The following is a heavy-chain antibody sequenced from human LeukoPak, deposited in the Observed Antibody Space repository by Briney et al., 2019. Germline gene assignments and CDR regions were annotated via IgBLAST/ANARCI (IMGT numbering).Heavy chain of an antibody. V-gene: IGHV4-4*07. CDR1: GGSISRYY. CDR3: AILMYSSGWYYFDY. Sequence: PSETLSLTCTVSGGSISRYYWSWIRQPAGKGLEWIGRIYTSGSTNYNPSLKSRVTMSVDTSKNQFSLKLSSVTAADTAVYYCAILMYSSGWYYFDYWGQGTLVTVSS. J-gene: IGHJ4*02. D-gene: IGHD6-19*01. CDR2: IYTSGST.